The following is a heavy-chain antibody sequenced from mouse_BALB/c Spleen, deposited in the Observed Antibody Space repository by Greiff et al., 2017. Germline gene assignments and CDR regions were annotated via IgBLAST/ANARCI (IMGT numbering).Heavy chain of an antibody. CDR2: IWSGGST. CDR3: ARIAGTNYFDY. V-gene: IGHV2-2*02. CDR1: GFSLTSYG. D-gene: IGHD2-13*01. Sequence: VKLQQSGPGLVQPSQSLSITCTVSGFSLTSYGVHWVRQSPGKGLEWLGVIWSGGSTDYNAAFISRLSISKDNSKSQVFFKMNSLQANDTAIYYCARIAGTNYFDYWGQGTTLTVSS. J-gene: IGHJ2*01.